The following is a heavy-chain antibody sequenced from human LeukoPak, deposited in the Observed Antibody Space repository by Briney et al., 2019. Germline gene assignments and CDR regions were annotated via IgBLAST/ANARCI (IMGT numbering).Heavy chain of an antibody. CDR2: VKSKIDGGTT. CDR1: AFTFSAAW. J-gene: IGHJ4*02. D-gene: IGHD3-22*01. CDR3: TSERYFFDTNGYSPNDY. V-gene: IGHV3-15*01. Sequence: PGGSLRLSCAASAFTFSAAWMSWVRQAPGKGLEWVGRVKSKIDGGTTDYAAPVKGRFIISRDDSKNTLDLQMYSLKSEDTAVYYCTSERYFFDTNGYSPNDYWGQGTLVTVSS.